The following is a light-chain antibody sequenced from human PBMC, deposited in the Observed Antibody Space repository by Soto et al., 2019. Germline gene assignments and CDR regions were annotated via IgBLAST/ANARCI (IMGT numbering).Light chain of an antibody. CDR3: QQYGTSIPGT. Sequence: EIVLTQSPGTLSLFAGERATLSCRASQSVSSSYLAWYQQKPGQAPRLLIYDASSRATGSPDRFSGSGSGTDFTLTISRLEPEDFAVHYCQQYGTSIPGTFGQGTKVEIK. J-gene: IGKJ1*01. V-gene: IGKV3-20*01. CDR2: DAS. CDR1: QSVSSSY.